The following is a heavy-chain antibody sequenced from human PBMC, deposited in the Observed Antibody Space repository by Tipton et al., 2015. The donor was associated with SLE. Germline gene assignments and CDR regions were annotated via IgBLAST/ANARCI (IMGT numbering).Heavy chain of an antibody. CDR3: ARYKVTGAAFDI. CDR2: IYYSGST. D-gene: IGHD1-14*01. V-gene: IGHV4-59*11. CDR1: GVSINSHY. Sequence: TLSLTCTVSGVSINSHYWSWIRQPPGKGLEWIGYIYYSGSTNYNPSLKSRVTISVDTSKNQFSLKLSSVTAADTAVYYCARYKVTGAAFDIWGQGTMVTVSS. J-gene: IGHJ3*02.